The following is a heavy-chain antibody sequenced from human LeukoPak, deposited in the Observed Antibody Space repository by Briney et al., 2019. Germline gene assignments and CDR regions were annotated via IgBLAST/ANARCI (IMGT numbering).Heavy chain of an antibody. CDR1: GFTFSSYW. CDR3: VREIFGLDY. V-gene: IGHV3-7*01. D-gene: IGHD3-10*01. CDR2: INRDGSKK. Sequence: GGSLRLSCAASGFTFSSYWMNWVRQAPGKGLEWVANINRDGSKKCYVDSVKGRSTISRDNAKNSLYLQMNSLRAEDAAVYYCVREIFGLDYWGQGTLVTVSS. J-gene: IGHJ4*02.